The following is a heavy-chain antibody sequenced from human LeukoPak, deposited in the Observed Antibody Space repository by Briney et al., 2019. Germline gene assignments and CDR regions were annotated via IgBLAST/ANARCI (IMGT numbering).Heavy chain of an antibody. V-gene: IGHV4-59*11. CDR2: VYNSGTT. CDR3: ARDAY. Sequence: SETLSLTCTVSGVSIGSHYWSWIRQSPGKGLEWIGGVYNSGTTVYNPSLTGRVTISVDTSKNQYSLNLRSVTAADAAVYYCARDAYWGQGNLVTVSS. J-gene: IGHJ4*02. CDR1: GVSIGSHY.